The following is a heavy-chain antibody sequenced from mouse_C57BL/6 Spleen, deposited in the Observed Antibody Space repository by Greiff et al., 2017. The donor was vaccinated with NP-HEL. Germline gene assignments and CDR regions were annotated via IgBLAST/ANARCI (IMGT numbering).Heavy chain of an antibody. CDR3: ARGDWDEAY. D-gene: IGHD4-1*01. CDR2: IDPSDSYT. J-gene: IGHJ3*01. V-gene: IGHV1-69*01. CDR1: GYTFTSYW. Sequence: VQLQQPGAELVMPGASVKLSCKASGYTFTSYWMHWVKQRPGQGLEWIGEIDPSDSYTNYNQKFKGKSTLTVDKSSSTAYMQLSSLTSEDSAVYYCARGDWDEAYWGQGTLVTVSA.